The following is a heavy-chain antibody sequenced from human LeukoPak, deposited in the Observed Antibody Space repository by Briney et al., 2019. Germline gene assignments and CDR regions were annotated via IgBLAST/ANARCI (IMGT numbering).Heavy chain of an antibody. Sequence: QPGGSLRLSYAASGFTFSSYAMSWVRQAPGKGLEWVSAISGSGGSTYYADSVKGRFTISRDNSKNTLYLQMNSLRAEDTAVYYCAKSKDWLSFPYYFDYWGQGTLVTVSS. V-gene: IGHV3-23*01. J-gene: IGHJ4*02. CDR2: ISGSGGST. D-gene: IGHD3/OR15-3a*01. CDR1: GFTFSSYA. CDR3: AKSKDWLSFPYYFDY.